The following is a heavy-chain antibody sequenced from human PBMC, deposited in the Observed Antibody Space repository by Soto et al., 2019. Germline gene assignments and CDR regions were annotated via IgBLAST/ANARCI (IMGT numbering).Heavy chain of an antibody. CDR1: GYTFLDFY. Sequence: QVKLVQSGTEVQKPGASVKVSCKASGYTFLDFYIHWVRQAPGQGLEWMGFINPSGGGTTYAQQFQGRLTLTRDTSTSTVYMELINLRSEDTAIYYCARDKPFSAGYWGQGTLVT. J-gene: IGHJ4*02. CDR2: INPSGGGT. CDR3: ARDKPFSAGY. D-gene: IGHD3-3*02. V-gene: IGHV1-46*01.